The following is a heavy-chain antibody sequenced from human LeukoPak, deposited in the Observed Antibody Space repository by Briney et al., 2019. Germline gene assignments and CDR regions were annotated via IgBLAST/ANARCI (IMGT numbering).Heavy chain of an antibody. J-gene: IGHJ3*02. D-gene: IGHD3-9*01. CDR2: ITSSGSTI. CDR3: ARANDTLTGYFAFDI. CDR1: GFTLSDYY. V-gene: IGHV3-11*01. Sequence: GGSLRLSCAASGFTLSDYYMSWIRQAPGKGLEWISYITSSGSTIYYADSVKGRFTISRDNAKNSLYLQMNSPRAEDTAVYYCARANDTLTGYFAFDIWGQGTMVTVSS.